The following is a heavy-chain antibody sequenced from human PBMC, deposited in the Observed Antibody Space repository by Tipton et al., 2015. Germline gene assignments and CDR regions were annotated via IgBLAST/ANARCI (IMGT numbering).Heavy chain of an antibody. V-gene: IGHV3-23*01. D-gene: IGHD6-19*01. CDR3: ARPVYSSGWSPFDY. CDR2: ISGRDATP. Sequence: SLRLSCAASGFTFTTYAMSWVRQAPGKGLEWVSGISGRDATPFYADSVTGRFTISRDNSKNTLYLQMNSLRAEDTAVYYCARPVYSSGWSPFDYWGQGTLVTVSS. J-gene: IGHJ4*02. CDR1: GFTFTTYA.